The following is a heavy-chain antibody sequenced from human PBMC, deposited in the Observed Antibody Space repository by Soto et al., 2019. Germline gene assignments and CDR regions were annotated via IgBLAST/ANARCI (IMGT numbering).Heavy chain of an antibody. D-gene: IGHD1-1*01. V-gene: IGHV3-48*03. CDR1: GFTFSSYE. Sequence: EVQLVESGGGLVQPGGSLRLSCAASGFTFSSYEMNWVRQAPGKGLEWVSYISSSGSTIYYADSVKGRFTISRDNAKNSLYLQMNSLRAEDTAVYYCARETGPDAFDIWGQGTMVTVSS. J-gene: IGHJ3*02. CDR3: ARETGPDAFDI. CDR2: ISSSGSTI.